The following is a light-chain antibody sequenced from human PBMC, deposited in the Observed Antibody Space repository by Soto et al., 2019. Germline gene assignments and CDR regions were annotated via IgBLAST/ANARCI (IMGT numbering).Light chain of an antibody. CDR2: DAS. CDR1: QDISNY. V-gene: IGKV1-33*01. Sequence: DIHMTQSPSSLSASVGDRVTITCQASQDISNYLNWYQQKPGKAPKLLIYDASNLETGVPSRFSVSGSGTDFTFTISSLQPEDIATYYCQQYDNLPPFTFGPGTKVDIK. CDR3: QQYDNLPPFT. J-gene: IGKJ3*01.